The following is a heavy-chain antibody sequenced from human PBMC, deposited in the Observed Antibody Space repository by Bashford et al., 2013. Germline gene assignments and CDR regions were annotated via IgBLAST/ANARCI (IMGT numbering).Heavy chain of an antibody. V-gene: IGHV1-69*13. CDR1: GGTFSSYA. D-gene: IGHD5-18*01. Sequence: SVKVSCKASGGTFSSYAISWVRQAPGQGLEWMGGIIPIFGTANYAQKFQGRVTITADESTSTAYMELSSLRSEDTAVYYCARVSDTAMVGYYYYGMDVWGQGTTVTVSS. CDR3: ARVSDTAMVGYYYYGMDV. CDR2: IIPIFGTA. J-gene: IGHJ6*02.